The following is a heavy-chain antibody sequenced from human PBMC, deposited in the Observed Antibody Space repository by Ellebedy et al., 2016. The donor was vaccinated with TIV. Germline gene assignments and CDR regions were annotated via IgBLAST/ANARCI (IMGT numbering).Heavy chain of an antibody. V-gene: IGHV3-30*02. CDR3: ASTISGWFDP. D-gene: IGHD1-1*01. CDR1: GFTFSSYG. CDR2: IRYDGSNK. J-gene: IGHJ5*02. Sequence: GGSLRLSCAASGFTFSSYGMHWVRPAPGKGLEWVAFIRYDGSNKYYADSVKGRFTISRDNSKNTLYLQMNSLRAEDTAVYYCASTISGWFDPWGQGTLVTVSS.